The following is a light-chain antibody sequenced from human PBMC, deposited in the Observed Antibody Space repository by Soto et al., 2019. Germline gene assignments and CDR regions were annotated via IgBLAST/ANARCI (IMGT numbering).Light chain of an antibody. CDR1: QTIRRW. CDR3: QHYNSDPWT. Sequence: DIEMTQSPSTLSASVGDRVTITCRASQTIRRWLAWYQQRPGKAPKVLIYDASTLESGVTARFSGSGSETEFTLTLSSLQPEDSETYYCQHYNSDPWTFGQGTKVEIK. J-gene: IGKJ1*01. V-gene: IGKV1-5*01. CDR2: DAS.